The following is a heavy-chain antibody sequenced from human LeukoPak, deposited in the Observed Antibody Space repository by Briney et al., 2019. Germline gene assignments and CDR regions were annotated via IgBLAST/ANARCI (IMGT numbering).Heavy chain of an antibody. D-gene: IGHD3-22*01. CDR3: ARVVAREFTMIVVANDY. V-gene: IGHV3-23*01. CDR1: GFTFNSYA. CDR2: ISGSGGST. J-gene: IGHJ4*02. Sequence: GGSLRLSCAASGFTFNSYAMRWVRQAAGKGLEWVSGISGSGGSTYYADSVKGRFTISRDSSKNTLYLQMNSLRAGDTAVYYCARVVAREFTMIVVANDYWGQGTLVTVSS.